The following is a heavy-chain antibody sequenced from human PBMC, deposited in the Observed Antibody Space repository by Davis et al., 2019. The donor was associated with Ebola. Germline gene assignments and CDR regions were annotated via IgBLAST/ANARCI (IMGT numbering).Heavy chain of an antibody. CDR3: ARATYVSPGFFHYGLDV. J-gene: IGHJ6*04. Sequence: PGGSLRLSCAASGFTFSNYDMHWVRQRTGEGLEWVSAIGTAGDTYYPDSVKGRFTISRENAKNSLYLQMVSLRAGDTAVYYCARATYVSPGFFHYGLDVWGKGTTVTVSS. V-gene: IGHV3-13*01. CDR2: IGTAGDT. CDR1: GFTFSNYD. D-gene: IGHD2-21*01.